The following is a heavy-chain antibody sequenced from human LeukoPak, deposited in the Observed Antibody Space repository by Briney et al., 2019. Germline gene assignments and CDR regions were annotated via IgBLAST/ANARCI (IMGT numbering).Heavy chain of an antibody. CDR3: ARTRAYCSGDCYFEY. CDR1: GGSFSGYY. V-gene: IGHV4-34*01. D-gene: IGHD2-21*02. Sequence: SETLSLTCAVYGGSFSGYYWSWIRQPPGKGLEWIGEINHSRSTNYNPSLKSRVTISVDTSKNQFSLKLSSVTAADTAVYYCARTRAYCSGDCYFEYWGQGTLVTVSS. J-gene: IGHJ4*02. CDR2: INHSRST.